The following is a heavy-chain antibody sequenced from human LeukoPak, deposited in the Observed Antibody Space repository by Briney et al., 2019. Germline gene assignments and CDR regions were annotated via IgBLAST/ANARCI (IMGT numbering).Heavy chain of an antibody. J-gene: IGHJ4*02. D-gene: IGHD2-21*01. CDR1: GYTFTSYD. CDR2: MNPNSGNT. V-gene: IGHV1-8*01. CDR3: ARSLKLHIVVVIAIQGYFDY. Sequence: ASVKVSCKASGYTFTSYDINWVRQATGQGLEWMGWMNPNSGNTGYAQKFQGRVTMTRNTSISTAYMELSSLRAEDTAVYYCARSLKLHIVVVIAIQGYFDYWSQGTLVTVSS.